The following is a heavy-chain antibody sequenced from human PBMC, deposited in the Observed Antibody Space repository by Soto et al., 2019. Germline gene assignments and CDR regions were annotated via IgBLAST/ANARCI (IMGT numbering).Heavy chain of an antibody. CDR1: GFTFSSYA. D-gene: IGHD3-22*01. J-gene: IGHJ6*02. Sequence: GGSLRLSCSASGFTFSSYAMHWVRQAPGKGLEYVSAISSNGGSTYYADSVKGRFTISRDNSKNTLYLQMSSLRAEDTAVYYCVKDQLYSSCYCYLWYYYGMDVWGQGPTVTVSS. V-gene: IGHV3-64D*08. CDR2: ISSNGGST. CDR3: VKDQLYSSCYCYLWYYYGMDV.